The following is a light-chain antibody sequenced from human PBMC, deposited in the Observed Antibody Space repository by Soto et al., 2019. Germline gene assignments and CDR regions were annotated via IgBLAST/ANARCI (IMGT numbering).Light chain of an antibody. V-gene: IGLV2-11*01. CDR3: SSRAGNNVV. CDR2: DVS. J-gene: IGLJ2*01. Sequence: QSALTQPRSVSGSPGQSVTISCTGTSSDVGGYNYVSWYQQHPGKAPKLMIYDVSKRPSGVPDRFSGSKSGNTASLTISGLQAEDEADYYCSSRAGNNVVFGGGTKLTVL. CDR1: SSDVGGYNY.